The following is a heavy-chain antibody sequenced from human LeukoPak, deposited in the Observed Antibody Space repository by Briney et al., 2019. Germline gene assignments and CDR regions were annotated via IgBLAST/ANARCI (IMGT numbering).Heavy chain of an antibody. CDR3: ARARGTLGYCSSTSRYRSGYYYYYGMDV. Sequence: PGGSLRLSCAASGFTVSSSYMTWARQPPGKGLEWIGEINHSGSTNYNPSLKSRVTISVDTSKNQFSLKLSSVTAADTAVYYCARARGTLGYCSSTSRYRSGYYYYYGMDVWGQGTTVTVSS. J-gene: IGHJ6*02. V-gene: IGHV4-34*01. CDR2: INHSGST. D-gene: IGHD2-2*01. CDR1: GFTVSSSY.